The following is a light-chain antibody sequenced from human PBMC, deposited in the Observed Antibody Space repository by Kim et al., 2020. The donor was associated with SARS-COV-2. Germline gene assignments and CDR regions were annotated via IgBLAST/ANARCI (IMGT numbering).Light chain of an antibody. J-gene: IGLJ3*02. Sequence: ATGKAGRNNCGGNNIGSKSVHWYQRKPGQAPVLVIYYDSDRPSGIPERFSGSNSGNTATLTISRVEAGDEADYYCQVWDSSSAHPVCGGGTKLTVL. CDR2: YDS. CDR3: QVWDSSSAHPV. V-gene: IGLV3-21*04. CDR1: NIGSKS.